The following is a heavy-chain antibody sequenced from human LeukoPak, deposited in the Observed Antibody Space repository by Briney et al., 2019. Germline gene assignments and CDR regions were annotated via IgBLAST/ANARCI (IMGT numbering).Heavy chain of an antibody. CDR3: ARQAGWLRDGDFDY. V-gene: IGHV4-39*01. J-gene: IGHJ4*02. CDR2: IYYSGST. D-gene: IGHD5-12*01. CDR1: GGSISSSSYY. Sequence: SETLSLTCTVSGGSISSSSYYWGWIRQPPGKGLEWIGSIYYSGSTYYNPSLKSRVTISVDTSKNQFSLKLSSVTAADTAVYYCARQAGWLRDGDFDYWGQGTLVTVSS.